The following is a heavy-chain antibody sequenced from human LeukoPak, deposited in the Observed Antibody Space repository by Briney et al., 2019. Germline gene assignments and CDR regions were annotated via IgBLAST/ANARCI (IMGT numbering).Heavy chain of an antibody. CDR3: AKHMRSWDTSIDQ. V-gene: IGHV4-59*13. J-gene: IGHJ4*02. D-gene: IGHD1-26*01. CDR1: GASLSSYY. CDR2: IYYSGST. Sequence: SQTLSLTRNVSGASLSSYYWSWFRDPPARGLECITDIYYSGSTKYNPSLKRRFTASLGMSRHQFSLTLSPATAADTAVYYCAKHMRSWDTSIDQWGQGTWLSVSA.